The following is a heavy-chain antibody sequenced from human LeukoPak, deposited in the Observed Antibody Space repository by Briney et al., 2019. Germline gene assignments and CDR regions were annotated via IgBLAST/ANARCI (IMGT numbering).Heavy chain of an antibody. V-gene: IGHV4-59*01. CDR2: IYYSGST. D-gene: IGHD4-17*01. J-gene: IGHJ4*02. CDR3: ARSDDYGDYEGRGPFDY. Sequence: SETLSLTCTVSGGSISSYYWSWIRQPAGKGLEWIGYIYYSGSTNYNPSLKSRVTISVDTSKNQFSLKLSSVTAADTAVYYCARSDDYGDYEGRGPFDYWGQGTLVTVSS. CDR1: GGSISSYY.